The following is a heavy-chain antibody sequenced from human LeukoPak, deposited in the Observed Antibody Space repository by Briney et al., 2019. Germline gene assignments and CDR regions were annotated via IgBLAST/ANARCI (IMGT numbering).Heavy chain of an antibody. CDR1: GFTFSSYW. V-gene: IGHV3-7*03. J-gene: IGHJ6*02. CDR3: ARGGGLDV. CDR2: INHNGNVN. D-gene: IGHD3-16*01. Sequence: GGSLRLSCAASGFTFSSYWMDWARQAPGKGLEWVASINHNGNVNYYVDSVKGRFTISRDNAKNSLYLQMSSLRAEDTAVYFCARGGGLDVWGQGATVTVSS.